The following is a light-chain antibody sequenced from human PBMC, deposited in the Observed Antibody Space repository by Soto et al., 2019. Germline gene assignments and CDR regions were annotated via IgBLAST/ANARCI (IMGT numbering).Light chain of an antibody. CDR2: DAS. CDR1: QDISNY. CDR3: QQVNVYPST. J-gene: IGKJ4*01. Sequence: DIQMTQSPSSLSASVGDRVTITCQASQDISNYLNLYQRKTGEAPKLLIYDASNLETGVPSRFSGSGYGTNFISTISSLQPEDFATYYCQQVNVYPSTFGGGTKVDIK. V-gene: IGKV1-33*01.